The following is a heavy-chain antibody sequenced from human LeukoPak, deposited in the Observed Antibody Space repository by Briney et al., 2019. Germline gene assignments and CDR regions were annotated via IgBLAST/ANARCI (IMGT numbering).Heavy chain of an antibody. J-gene: IGHJ5*02. Sequence: SGTLSLTCGVSGGSITTTNFWSWVRQPPGGGLEGFGEISLRGRTQYNPSLKSRVNISIGESKNHLYLSLASLTAADTAVYYCSRESGPYCPFGHWGQGTLVAVTS. V-gene: IGHV4-4*02. CDR3: SRESGPYCPFGH. CDR1: GGSITTTNF. CDR2: ISLRGRT. D-gene: IGHD1-26*01.